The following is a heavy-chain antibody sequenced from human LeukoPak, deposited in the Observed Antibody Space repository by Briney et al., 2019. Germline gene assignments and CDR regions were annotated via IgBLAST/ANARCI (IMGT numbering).Heavy chain of an antibody. J-gene: IGHJ4*02. CDR2: ITGSGGST. CDR1: GFTFSNYA. Sequence: GGSLRLSCAASGFTFSNYAMRWVRQAPGKGLEWVSSITGSGGSTFYADSVRGRFTISRDNSKNTLYLQMNSLRAEDTAVYYCAKGESQPKYYFDSWGQGTLVTVSS. D-gene: IGHD2-2*01. CDR3: AKGESQPKYYFDS. V-gene: IGHV3-23*01.